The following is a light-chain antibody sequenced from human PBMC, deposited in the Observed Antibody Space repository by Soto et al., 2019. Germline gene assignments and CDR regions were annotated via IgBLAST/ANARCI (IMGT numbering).Light chain of an antibody. J-gene: IGKJ5*01. CDR3: QQANSFPIT. Sequence: IQMTLSASTLSGSVACRVTITCRASQNIRSRLAWFQQKQGKAPKLLIYAASSLQSGVPSRFSGSGSGTDVNLTISSLQTEDFATYYCQQANSFPITFGQGTRLEIK. V-gene: IGKV1-12*01. CDR1: QNIRSR. CDR2: AAS.